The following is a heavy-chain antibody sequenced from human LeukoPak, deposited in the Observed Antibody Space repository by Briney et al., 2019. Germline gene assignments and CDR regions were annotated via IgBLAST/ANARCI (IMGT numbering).Heavy chain of an antibody. J-gene: IGHJ4*02. V-gene: IGHV4-39*01. CDR3: AAYYYDSSGYL. CDR1: GGSISSSNYD. D-gene: IGHD3-22*01. CDR2: IYNSGST. Sequence: SETLSLTCTVSGGSISSSNYDWGWIRQPPGKGLEWIGSIYNSGSTYYNPALKSPVTISVDTSKHQFSRKLSSVPAADTAVYYCAAYYYDSSGYLWGQGTLVTVSS.